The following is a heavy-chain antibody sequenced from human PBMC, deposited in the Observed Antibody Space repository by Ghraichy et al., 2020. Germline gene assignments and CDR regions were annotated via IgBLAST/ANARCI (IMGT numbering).Heavy chain of an antibody. D-gene: IGHD4-11*01. CDR3: ATSTVGAGTRGDAFHI. CDR1: GLTFSSYS. J-gene: IGHJ3*02. V-gene: IGHV3-21*01. CDR2: ISRGSSYK. Sequence: GGSLRLSCAASGLTFSSYSMNWVRQAPGKGLEWVSSISRGSSYKYYADSVKGRFTISRDSAKNSLYLQMNGLGAEDTALYYCATSTVGAGTRGDAFHIWGQGTMVTVSS.